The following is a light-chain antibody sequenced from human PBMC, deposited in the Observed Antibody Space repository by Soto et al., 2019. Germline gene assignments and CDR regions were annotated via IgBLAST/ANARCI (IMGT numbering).Light chain of an antibody. CDR3: SSYAATNTVL. V-gene: IGLV2-14*03. CDR1: SSDIGAFNY. CDR2: DVS. Sequence: LAQPASVSGSPGQSITISCTGTSSDIGAFNYVSWYQQHPGDAPKLLIFDVSDRPSGISVRFSASKSGNTASLTISGLQTEDEAHYFCSSYAATNTVLFGGGTQLTVL. J-gene: IGLJ2*01.